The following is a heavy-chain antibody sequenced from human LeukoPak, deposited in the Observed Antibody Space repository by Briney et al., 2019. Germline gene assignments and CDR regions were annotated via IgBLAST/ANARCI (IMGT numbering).Heavy chain of an antibody. V-gene: IGHV3-30*02. CDR3: APRVVVITAPFDY. D-gene: IGHD2-21*01. Sequence: PGGSLRLSCAASGFTFSSYGMHWVRQAPGKGLEWVAFIRYDGTNKYYADSVKGRFTISSDNSKNTLYLQMNSLRVEDTAVYYCAPRVVVITAPFDYWGQGTLVTVSS. CDR2: IRYDGTNK. CDR1: GFTFSSYG. J-gene: IGHJ4*02.